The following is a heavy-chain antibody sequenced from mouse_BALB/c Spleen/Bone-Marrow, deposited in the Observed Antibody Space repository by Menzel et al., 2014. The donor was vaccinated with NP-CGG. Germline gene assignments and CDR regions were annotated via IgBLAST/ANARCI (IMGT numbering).Heavy chain of an antibody. CDR2: VNPNNGGT. V-gene: IGHV1-18*01. CDR1: GSSFTGYY. Sequence: VQLQQPGPDLVKPGASVKISCKAPGSSFTGYYMCWVKQSHGKSLEWIGRVNPNNGGTIYNQKFKDKAILTVDKSSTTAYMELRSLTSEDSAVYYCTRDVFDYWGQGTTLTVSS. J-gene: IGHJ2*01. CDR3: TRDVFDY.